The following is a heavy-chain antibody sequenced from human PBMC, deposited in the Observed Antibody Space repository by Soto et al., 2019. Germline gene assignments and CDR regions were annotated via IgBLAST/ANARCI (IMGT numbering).Heavy chain of an antibody. CDR3: ARSLGPGTHYFDY. Sequence: GLPLTLSCQAGRFCISRCAMTYVRQAPGKGLEWVSTLSDDTYYAASVEGRFTISSDNSKNTLYLEMTSLRAEDTALYYCARSLGPGTHYFDYWVQGTLVTVSS. J-gene: IGHJ4*01. V-gene: IGHV3-23*01. D-gene: IGHD3-16*01. CDR2: LSDDT. CDR1: RFCISRCA.